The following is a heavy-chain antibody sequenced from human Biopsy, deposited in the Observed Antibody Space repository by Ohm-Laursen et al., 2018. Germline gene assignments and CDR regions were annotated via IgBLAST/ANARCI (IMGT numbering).Heavy chain of an antibody. J-gene: IGHJ4*02. CDR2: IIPILRTT. Sequence: SSVKVSCKVPGGTFSNYGVNWVRQAPGQGLEWMGRIIPILRTTAYAQTFLGRVTITADSPTSTVDMELTSLTSDDTAVYFCAREAIGYQLPCDDWGQGTLVTVSS. CDR3: AREAIGYQLPCDD. D-gene: IGHD2-2*01. CDR1: GGTFSNYG. V-gene: IGHV1-69*11.